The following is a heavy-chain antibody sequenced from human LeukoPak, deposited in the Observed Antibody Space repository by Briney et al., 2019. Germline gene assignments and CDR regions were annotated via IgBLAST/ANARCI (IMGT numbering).Heavy chain of an antibody. CDR1: GGTFSSYA. CDR2: IIPIFGTA. CDR3: ARGGQIVWFGEFYFDY. Sequence: ASVKVSCKASGGTFSSYAISWVRQAPGQGLEWMGGIIPIFGTANYAQKFQGRVTITADESTSTAYMELSSLRSEDTAVYYCARGGQIVWFGEFYFDYWGQGTLVTVSS. J-gene: IGHJ4*02. D-gene: IGHD3-10*01. V-gene: IGHV1-69*13.